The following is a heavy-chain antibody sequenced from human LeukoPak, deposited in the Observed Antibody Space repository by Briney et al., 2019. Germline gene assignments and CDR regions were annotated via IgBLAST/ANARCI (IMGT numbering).Heavy chain of an antibody. CDR2: IYPSDSDT. J-gene: IGHJ4*02. CDR3: AKGDGEFEY. CDR1: GYKFTSYW. D-gene: IGHD3-10*01. V-gene: IGHV5-51*01. Sequence: GESLRISWEASGYKFTSYWIGWMRQMPGKGLEWMGVIYPSDSDTRYNLSFEGQVTISADKSINTAYLQWSSLRPSDTAVYYCAKGDGEFEYWGQGTLVTVSS.